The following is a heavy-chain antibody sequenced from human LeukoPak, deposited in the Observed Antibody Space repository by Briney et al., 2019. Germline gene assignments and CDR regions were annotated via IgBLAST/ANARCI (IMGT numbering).Heavy chain of an antibody. Sequence: GGSLRLSCAASGFTFSNYWMSWVRQAPGKGLEWVANIKQDGSKKNYVDSVKGRFSISRDNDKKSMYLQMNSLRAEDTAVYYCAKDDRWLQFCCWGQGTLVTVSA. CDR1: GFTFSNYW. D-gene: IGHD5-24*01. J-gene: IGHJ4*02. CDR2: IKQDGSKK. V-gene: IGHV3-7*03. CDR3: AKDDRWLQFCC.